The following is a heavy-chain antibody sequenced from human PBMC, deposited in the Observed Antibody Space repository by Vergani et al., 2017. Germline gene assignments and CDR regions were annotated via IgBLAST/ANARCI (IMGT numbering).Heavy chain of an antibody. CDR1: GYSFTNYW. J-gene: IGHJ4*02. Sequence: EVQLVQSGAEVKKPGESLKISCQISGYSFTNYWIGWLRQMPGKGLEWMGIIHPADSDPRYSPAFHGRVTIPVDKSISTAYLQRSILRASDSAMYYCARLYGRDSSGSKYFDYWGQGTLVTVSS. CDR3: ARLYGRDSSGSKYFDY. D-gene: IGHD3-22*01. V-gene: IGHV5-51*01. CDR2: IHPADSDP.